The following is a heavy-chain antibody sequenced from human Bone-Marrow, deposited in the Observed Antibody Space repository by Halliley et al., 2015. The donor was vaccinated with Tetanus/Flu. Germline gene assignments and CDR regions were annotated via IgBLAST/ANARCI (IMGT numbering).Heavy chain of an antibody. V-gene: IGHV3-53*01. CDR3: ARDFGTDSTGYYGMDV. J-gene: IGHJ6*02. CDR2: IFSGGGT. D-gene: IGHD3-22*01. Sequence: IFSGGGTYYADSVNGRFTISRDNSKNPLYLQMNSLRAEDSAVYYCARDFGTDSTGYYGMDVWGQGTTVTVSS.